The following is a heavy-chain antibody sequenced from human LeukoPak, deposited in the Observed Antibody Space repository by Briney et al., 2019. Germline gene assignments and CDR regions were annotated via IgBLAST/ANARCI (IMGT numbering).Heavy chain of an antibody. CDR1: GFTFSSYS. J-gene: IGHJ4*02. CDR3: ARDLDAFDI. D-gene: IGHD3-16*01. Sequence: GGSLRFSCAASGFTFSSYSMSWVRQAPGKGLEWVSSISSSSSYIYYADSVKGRITISRDNAKNSLYLQMNSLRAEDTAVYYCARDLDAFDIWGQGTLVTVSS. CDR2: ISSSSSYI. V-gene: IGHV3-21*01.